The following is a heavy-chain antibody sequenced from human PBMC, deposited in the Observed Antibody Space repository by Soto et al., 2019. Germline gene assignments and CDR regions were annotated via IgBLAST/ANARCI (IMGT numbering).Heavy chain of an antibody. CDR2: IYYSGST. D-gene: IGHD6-19*01. Sequence: SETLSLTCTVSGGSIISYYWSWIRQPPGKGLEWIGYIYYSGSTNYNPSLKSRVTISVDTSKNQFSLKLSSVTAADTAVYYCARGRGWYYFDYWGQGTLVTVSS. CDR3: ARGRGWYYFDY. V-gene: IGHV4-59*01. J-gene: IGHJ4*02. CDR1: GGSIISYY.